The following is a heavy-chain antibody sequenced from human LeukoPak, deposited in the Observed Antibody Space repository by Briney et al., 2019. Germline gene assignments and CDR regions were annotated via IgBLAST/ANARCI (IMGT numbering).Heavy chain of an antibody. CDR2: IIPILGIA. Sequence: SVKVSCKASGGTFSSYAISWVRQAPGQGLEWMGRIIPILGIANYAQKFHGRVTITADKSTSTAYMELSSLRSEDTAVYYCASNLHYDILTGYTMGYYYYGMDVWGQGTTVTVSS. CDR3: ASNLHYDILTGYTMGYYYYGMDV. D-gene: IGHD3-9*01. V-gene: IGHV1-69*04. J-gene: IGHJ6*02. CDR1: GGTFSSYA.